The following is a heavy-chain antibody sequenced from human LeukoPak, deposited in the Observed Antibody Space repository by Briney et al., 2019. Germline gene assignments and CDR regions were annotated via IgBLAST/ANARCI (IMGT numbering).Heavy chain of an antibody. J-gene: IGHJ4*02. CDR1: GYTFTSYD. D-gene: IGHD2-21*02. CDR3: ARAGSNAYCGGDCYPHPIDY. Sequence: ASVKVSCKASGYTFTSYDINWVRQATGQGLEWMGWMNPNSGNTGYAQKFQGRVTMTRNTSISTAYMELSSLRSEDTAVYYCARAGSNAYCGGDCYPHPIDYWGQGTLVTVSS. CDR2: MNPNSGNT. V-gene: IGHV1-8*01.